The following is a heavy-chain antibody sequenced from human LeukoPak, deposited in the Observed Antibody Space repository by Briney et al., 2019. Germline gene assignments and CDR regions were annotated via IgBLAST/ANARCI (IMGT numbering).Heavy chain of an antibody. CDR1: GNTFTSYY. J-gene: IGHJ4*02. D-gene: IGHD3-22*01. Sequence: ASVKVSCKTSGNTFTSYYMHWVRQAPGQGLEWMGIISPSGDSTTYAQKFQGRVTVTRDTSTSTVYMELSSLRSEDTAVYYCARAYYYDSSGFDYWGQGTLVTVSS. CDR3: ARAYYYDSSGFDY. CDR2: ISPSGDST. V-gene: IGHV1-46*01.